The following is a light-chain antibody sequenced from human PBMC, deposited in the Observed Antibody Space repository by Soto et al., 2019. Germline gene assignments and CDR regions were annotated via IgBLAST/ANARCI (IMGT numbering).Light chain of an antibody. CDR2: DVT. CDR3: CSYAGRYTYV. CDR1: SSDVGGYNY. J-gene: IGLJ1*01. V-gene: IGLV2-11*01. Sequence: QSVLTEPRWVSVSPGQSVTISCSGTSSDVGGYNYVSWYQQHPGKAPKLMIYDVTKRPSGVPDRFSGSKFGNTASLTISGLQADDEADYYCCSYAGRYTYVFGTGTKVTVL.